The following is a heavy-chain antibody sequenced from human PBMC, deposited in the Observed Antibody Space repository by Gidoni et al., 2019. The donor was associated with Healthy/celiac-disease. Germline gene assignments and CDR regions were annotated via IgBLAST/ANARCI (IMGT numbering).Heavy chain of an antibody. CDR1: GFTFGSYA. Sequence: EVQLLESGVGLVQPGGSMRLSRAASGFTFGSYAMRWVRPAPGKGLDWVSAISGSGGSTYYADSVKGRFTISRDNSKNTLYLQMNSLRAEDTAVYYCAKEGEAMAKNWFDPWGQGTLVTVSS. CDR3: AKEGEAMAKNWFDP. J-gene: IGHJ5*02. V-gene: IGHV3-23*01. CDR2: ISGSGGST. D-gene: IGHD5-18*01.